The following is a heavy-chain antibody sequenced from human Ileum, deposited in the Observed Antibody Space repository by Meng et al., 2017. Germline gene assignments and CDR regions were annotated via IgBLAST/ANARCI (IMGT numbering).Heavy chain of an antibody. CDR1: GAYVSSVIHL. CDR3: ARDLGSVWVLGD. V-gene: IGHV4-61*01. CDR2: VSHTEDT. D-gene: IGHD3-16*01. J-gene: IGHJ4*02. Sequence: GRLPESGPGLMWPSVPLSLTCNVSGAYVSSVIHLWNWIRQSPGRGLEWIVHVSHTEDTKYNPALKSRVSISIDKSKNQISLKLTPVPAADTAVYYCARDLGSVWVLGDWGQGSLVTVSS.